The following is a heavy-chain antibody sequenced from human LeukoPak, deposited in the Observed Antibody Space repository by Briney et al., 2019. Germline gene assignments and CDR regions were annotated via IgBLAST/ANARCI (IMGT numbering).Heavy chain of an antibody. V-gene: IGHV3-30*02. CDR3: AKDQVPRYCSGGSCGYPYYYYYYGMDV. D-gene: IGHD2-15*01. CDR2: IRYDGSNK. CDR1: GFTLSSYG. Sequence: PGGSRRLSCAASGFTLSSYGMHWVRQAPGKGLEWVAFIRYDGSNKYYADSVKGRFTISRDNSKNTLYLQMNSLRAEDTAVYYCAKDQVPRYCSGGSCGYPYYYYYYGMDVWGQGTTVTVSS. J-gene: IGHJ6*02.